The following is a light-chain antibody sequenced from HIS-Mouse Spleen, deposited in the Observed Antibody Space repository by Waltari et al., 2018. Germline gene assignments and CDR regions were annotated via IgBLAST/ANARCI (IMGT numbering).Light chain of an antibody. V-gene: IGKV3-15*01. CDR1: QSVSSN. CDR3: QQYNNWPSIT. J-gene: IGKJ5*01. CDR2: GAS. Sequence: EIVMTQSPATLSVSPGERATLPCRASQSVSSNLAWYQQKPGQAPRLLIYGASTRATGIPARFSGSGSVTEFTLTISSMQSEDFAVYYCQQYNNWPSITFGQGTRLEIK.